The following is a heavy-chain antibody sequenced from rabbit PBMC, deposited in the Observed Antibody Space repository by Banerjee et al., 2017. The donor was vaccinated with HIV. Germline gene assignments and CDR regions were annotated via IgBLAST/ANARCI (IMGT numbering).Heavy chain of an antibody. CDR2: IYAGSRDTT. CDR1: GFSFSSSYY. D-gene: IGHD8-1*01. V-gene: IGHV1S40*01. CDR3: ARYSGSTYPV. J-gene: IGHJ4*01. Sequence: QSLEESGGDLVKPGASLTLTCTASGFSFSSSYYMCRVRQAPGKGLEWIACIYAGSRDTTYYASWAKGRFTISKTSSTTVTLQMTSLTAADTATYFCARYSGSTYPVWGPGTLVTVS.